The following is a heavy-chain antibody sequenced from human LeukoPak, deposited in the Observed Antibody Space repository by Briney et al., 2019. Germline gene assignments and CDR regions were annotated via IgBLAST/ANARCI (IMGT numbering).Heavy chain of an antibody. CDR2: IYTSGST. J-gene: IGHJ3*02. V-gene: IGHV4-4*09. CDR1: GGSISSYY. CDR3: ARRVVVAKGSAFDI. Sequence: SETLSLTCTVSGGSISSYYWSWIRQPPGKGLEWIGYIYTSGSTNYNPSPKSRVTISVDTSKNKFSLKLSSVTAADTAVYYCARRVVVAKGSAFDIWGQGTMVTVSS. D-gene: IGHD2-15*01.